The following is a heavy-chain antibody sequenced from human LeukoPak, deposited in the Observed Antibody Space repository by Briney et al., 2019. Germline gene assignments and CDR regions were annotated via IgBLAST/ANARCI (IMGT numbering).Heavy chain of an antibody. CDR2: IYTSART. Sequence: SETLSLTRTVSGGSISSVSYYWRWVRQPAGKGLEWIGRIYTSARTNYNPSLKSRVNISVDTSKNQFSLKLSSVTAADTAVYYCARSYSSKNYMVVWGKGTTGTVSS. V-gene: IGHV4-61*02. D-gene: IGHD6-13*01. J-gene: IGHJ6*03. CDR1: GGSISSVSYY. CDR3: ARSYSSKNYMVV.